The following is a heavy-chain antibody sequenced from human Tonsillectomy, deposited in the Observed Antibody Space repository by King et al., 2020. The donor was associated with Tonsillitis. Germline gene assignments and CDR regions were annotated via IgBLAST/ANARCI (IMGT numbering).Heavy chain of an antibody. CDR2: INPNTGVT. V-gene: IGHV1-2*02. Sequence: VQLVESGAEVKKPGASVKVSCKASGYNFIDYYMHWVRQAPGQGLEWMGWINPNTGVTNFARDFQGRVSMASDTSISTAYMELSSLRSDDTAVYYCSRDTLNSDCYWKNDFWGQGTLVTVSS. J-gene: IGHJ4*02. CDR3: SRDTLNSDCYWKNDF. D-gene: IGHD2-21*01. CDR1: GYNFIDYY.